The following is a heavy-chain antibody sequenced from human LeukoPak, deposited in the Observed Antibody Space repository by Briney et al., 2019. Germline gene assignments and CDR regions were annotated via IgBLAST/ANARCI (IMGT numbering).Heavy chain of an antibody. CDR3: ARGGWLPPDY. D-gene: IGHD3-22*01. J-gene: IGHJ4*02. Sequence: RPSETLSLTCTVSGGSISSYYWSWIRQPAGKGLEWIGHMYTSGTTNYNPSLNSRVTISVDTSKSQFSLKVTSVTAADTAVYYCARGGWLPPDYWGQGTLVTVSS. CDR2: MYTSGTT. CDR1: GGSISSYY. V-gene: IGHV4-4*07.